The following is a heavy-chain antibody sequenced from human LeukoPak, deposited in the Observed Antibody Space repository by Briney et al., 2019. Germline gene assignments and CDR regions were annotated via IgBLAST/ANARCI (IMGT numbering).Heavy chain of an antibody. D-gene: IGHD6-13*01. Sequence: PGGSLRLSCAASGFTFSHYGMHWVRQAPGKGLEWVAIISYDGSNKYYADSVKGRFTISRDNSKNTLYLQMNSLRADDTAVYYCARGVIAAAEDNYYYYYGLDVWGQGTTVTVSS. CDR1: GFTFSHYG. CDR3: ARGVIAAAEDNYYYYYGLDV. V-gene: IGHV3-30*03. J-gene: IGHJ6*02. CDR2: ISYDGSNK.